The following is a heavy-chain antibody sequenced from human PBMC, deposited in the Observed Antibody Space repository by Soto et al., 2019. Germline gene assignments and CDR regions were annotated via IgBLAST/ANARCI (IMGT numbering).Heavy chain of an antibody. CDR1: GGSISSYY. Sequence: SETLSLTCTVSGGSISSYYWSWIRQPAGKGLEWIGRIYTSGSTNYNPSLKSRVTMSVDTPKNQFSLKLSSVTAADTAVYYCARDSLPEGGAAFDYWGQGTLVTVSS. D-gene: IGHD1-26*01. J-gene: IGHJ4*02. CDR3: ARDSLPEGGAAFDY. V-gene: IGHV4-4*07. CDR2: IYTSGST.